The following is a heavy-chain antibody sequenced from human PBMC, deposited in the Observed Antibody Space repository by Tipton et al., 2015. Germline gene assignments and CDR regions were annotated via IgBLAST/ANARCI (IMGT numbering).Heavy chain of an antibody. CDR2: LYFRGST. D-gene: IGHD2-21*02. CDR1: GGSISSSSYY. Sequence: TLSLTCTVSGGSISSSSYYWAWIRQPPGKGLEWIGSLYFRGSTYYNPSLKSRVTISIDRFKNHFSLKLSSVTAADTAVYYCASPSLPHDRGDYYFQSWGQGSLVTVSS. V-gene: IGHV4-39*01. CDR3: ASPSLPHDRGDYYFQS. J-gene: IGHJ4*02.